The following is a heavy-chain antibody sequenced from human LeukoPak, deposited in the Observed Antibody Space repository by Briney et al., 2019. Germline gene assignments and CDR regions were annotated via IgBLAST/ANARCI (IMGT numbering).Heavy chain of an antibody. Sequence: PGGSLRPSCAASGFTFSSYAMSWVRQAPGKGLEWVSAISGSGGSTYYADSVKGRFTISRDNSKNTLYLQMNSLRAEDTAVYYCATHRRGSSGFYFDYWGQGTLVTVSS. J-gene: IGHJ4*02. CDR3: ATHRRGSSGFYFDY. CDR1: GFTFSSYA. D-gene: IGHD6-6*01. CDR2: ISGSGGST. V-gene: IGHV3-23*01.